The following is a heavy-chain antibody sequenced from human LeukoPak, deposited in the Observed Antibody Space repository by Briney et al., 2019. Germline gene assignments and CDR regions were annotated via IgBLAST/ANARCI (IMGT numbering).Heavy chain of an antibody. J-gene: IGHJ3*02. D-gene: IGHD3-16*01. V-gene: IGHV3-30*02. CDR2: IRYDGSNK. CDR1: GFTFSSYD. Sequence: GGSLRLSCAASGFTFSSYDMHWVRQAPGKGLEWVAFIRYDGSNKYYADSVKGRFTISRDNSKNTLYVQMNSLRAEDTAVYYCAKGDYVRLWGTFDIWGQGTMVTVSS. CDR3: AKGDYVRLWGTFDI.